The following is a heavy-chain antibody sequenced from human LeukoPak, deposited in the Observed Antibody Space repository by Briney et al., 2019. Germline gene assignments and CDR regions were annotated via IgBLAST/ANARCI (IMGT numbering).Heavy chain of an antibody. J-gene: IGHJ3*02. D-gene: IGHD1-26*01. CDR2: INPNSGGT. CDR1: GYTFTGYY. V-gene: IGHV1-2*04. Sequence: ASVKVSCKASGYTFTGYYMHWVRQAPGQGLEWMGWINPNSGGTNYAQKFQGWVTMTRDTSISTAYMELSRLRSDDTAVYYCARVELFDPSGGTSFDIWGQGTMVTVSS. CDR3: ARVELFDPSGGTSFDI.